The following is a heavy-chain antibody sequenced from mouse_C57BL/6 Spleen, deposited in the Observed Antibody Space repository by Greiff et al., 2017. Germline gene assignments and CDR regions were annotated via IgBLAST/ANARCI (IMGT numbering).Heavy chain of an antibody. CDR1: GYAFTNYL. Sequence: QVQLQQSGAELVRPGTSVKVSCKASGYAFTNYLIEWVKQRPGQGLEWIGVINPGSGGTNYNEKFKGKATLTADKSSSTAYMQLSSLTSEDSAVYFCARSERSSWFADWGQGTLVTVAA. CDR2: INPGSGGT. D-gene: IGHD1-1*01. CDR3: ARSERSSWFAD. J-gene: IGHJ3*01. V-gene: IGHV1-54*01.